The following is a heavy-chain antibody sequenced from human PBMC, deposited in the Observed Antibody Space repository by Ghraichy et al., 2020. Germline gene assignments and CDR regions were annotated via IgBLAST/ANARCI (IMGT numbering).Heavy chain of an antibody. J-gene: IGHJ4*02. CDR3: ARGVYYYDSSGFNVPSYYFDY. Sequence: SETLSLTCAVSGGSISSGGYSWSWIRQPPGKGLEWIGYIHHSGGTYYNPSLKSRVTISVDRSKNQFSLKLSSVTAADTAVYYCARGVYYYDSSGFNVPSYYFDYWGQGTLVTVSS. CDR1: GGSISSGGYS. V-gene: IGHV4-30-2*01. CDR2: IHHSGGT. D-gene: IGHD3-22*01.